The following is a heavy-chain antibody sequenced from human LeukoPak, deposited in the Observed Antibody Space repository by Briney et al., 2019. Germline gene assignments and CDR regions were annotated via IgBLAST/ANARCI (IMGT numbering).Heavy chain of an antibody. CDR3: ARSAAGTPYYYYGMDV. CDR2: ISAYNGNT. Sequence: ASVKVSCKASGYTFTSYGISWVRQAPGQGLEWMGWISAYNGNTNYAQKLQGRVTMTTDTSTSTAYMELRSLRSDDTAVYYSARSAAGTPYYYYGMDVWGQGTTVTVSS. J-gene: IGHJ6*02. V-gene: IGHV1-18*01. CDR1: GYTFTSYG. D-gene: IGHD6-13*01.